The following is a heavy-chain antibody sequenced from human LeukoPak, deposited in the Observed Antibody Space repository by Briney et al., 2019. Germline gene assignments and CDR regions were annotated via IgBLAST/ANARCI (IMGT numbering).Heavy chain of an antibody. D-gene: IGHD3-10*01. Sequence: GGSLRLSCAASGFTFSSYAMSWVRQAPGKGLEWVSAISGSGGSTYYADSVKGRFTISRDYSKNTLFLQMNSLRAEDTAVYYCAKLLWFGDLGGGPFDIWGQGTMVTVSS. CDR2: ISGSGGST. CDR1: GFTFSSYA. CDR3: AKLLWFGDLGGGPFDI. V-gene: IGHV3-23*01. J-gene: IGHJ3*02.